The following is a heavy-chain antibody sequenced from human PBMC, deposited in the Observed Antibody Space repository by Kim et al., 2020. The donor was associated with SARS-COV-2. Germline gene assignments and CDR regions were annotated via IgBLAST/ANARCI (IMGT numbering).Heavy chain of an antibody. CDR1: GFTFRNYG. CDR3: ARNSDTLGFVY. V-gene: IGHV3-33*01. Sequence: GGSLRLSCTASGFTFRNYGMHWVRQAPGKGLEWVAVIWYDGSQKYYGDSVKGRFTISRDNSKNTVYLQVNNLRAEDTAVYFCARNSDTLGFVYWGQGTLV. CDR2: IWYDGSQK. D-gene: IGHD2-15*01. J-gene: IGHJ4*02.